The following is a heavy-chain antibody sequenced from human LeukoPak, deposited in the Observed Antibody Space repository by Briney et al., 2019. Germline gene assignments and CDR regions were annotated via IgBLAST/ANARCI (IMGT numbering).Heavy chain of an antibody. CDR2: IYYSGST. V-gene: IGHV4-39*01. Sequence: SETLSLTCTVSGGSISSSSYYWGWIRQPPGKGLEWIGSIYYSGSTYYNPSLKSRITISVDTSKNQFSLKLSSVTAADTAVYYCARLYCSGGSCPPDYWGQETLVTVSS. J-gene: IGHJ4*02. D-gene: IGHD2-15*01. CDR3: ARLYCSGGSCPPDY. CDR1: GGSISSSSYY.